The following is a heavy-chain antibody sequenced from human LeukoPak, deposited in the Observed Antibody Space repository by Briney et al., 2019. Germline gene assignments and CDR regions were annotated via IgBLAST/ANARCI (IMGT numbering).Heavy chain of an antibody. Sequence: GGSLRLSCAASGFTFSSYAMSWVRQAPGKGLEWVSAISGSGGSTYYADSVKGRFTISRDNSKNTLYLQMNSLRAEDTAVYYCARYRVPAAKGLVDYWGQGTLVTVSS. CDR1: GFTFSSYA. J-gene: IGHJ4*02. D-gene: IGHD2-2*01. V-gene: IGHV3-23*01. CDR3: ARYRVPAAKGLVDY. CDR2: ISGSGGST.